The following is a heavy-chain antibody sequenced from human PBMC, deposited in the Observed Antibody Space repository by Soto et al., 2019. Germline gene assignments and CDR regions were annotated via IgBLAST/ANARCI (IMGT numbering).Heavy chain of an antibody. CDR1: GGTFSSYA. CDR3: ARDGYSGDYYYYGMDV. J-gene: IGHJ6*02. Sequence: QVQLVQSGAEVKKPGSSVKVSCKASGGTFSSYAISWVRQAPGQGLEWMGGISPIFGTANYAQKFQGRVTITADKSTSTAYMEVSSLRAEDTAVYYCARDGYSGDYYYYGMDVWGQGTTVTVSS. V-gene: IGHV1-69*06. CDR2: ISPIFGTA. D-gene: IGHD6-19*01.